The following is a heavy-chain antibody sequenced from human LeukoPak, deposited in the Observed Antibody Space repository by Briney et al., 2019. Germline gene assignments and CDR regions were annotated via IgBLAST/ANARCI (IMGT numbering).Heavy chain of an antibody. V-gene: IGHV3-7*01. J-gene: IGHJ4*02. CDR3: ARDSKGYSGYDLGGGYDY. Sequence: GGSLGLSCAAPGFTFSSYWMSWVRQAPGKGLEWVANIKQDGSEKYYVDSVKGRFTISRDNAKNSLYLQMNSLGAEDTAVYYCARDSKGYSGYDLGGGYDYWGQGTLVTVSS. D-gene: IGHD5-12*01. CDR2: IKQDGSEK. CDR1: GFTFSSYW.